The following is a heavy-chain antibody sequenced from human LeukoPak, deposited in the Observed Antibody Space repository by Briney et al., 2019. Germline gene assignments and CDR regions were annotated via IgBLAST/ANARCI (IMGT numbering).Heavy chain of an antibody. J-gene: IGHJ4*02. CDR1: GFTFNKAW. D-gene: IGHD1-26*01. CDR2: IKSITDRGTT. V-gene: IGHV3-15*01. Sequence: GGSLRLSCAASGFTFNKAWMSWVRQAPGKGLEWIARIKSITDRGTTDYAAPVKDRFTISRDDPKTTLFLQMNSLKTEDTAVYYCTTSGSYFDYWGQGTLVTVSS. CDR3: TTSGSYFDY.